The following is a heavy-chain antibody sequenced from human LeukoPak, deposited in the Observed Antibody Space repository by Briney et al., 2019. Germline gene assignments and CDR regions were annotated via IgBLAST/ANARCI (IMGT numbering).Heavy chain of an antibody. J-gene: IGHJ4*02. CDR2: INAGNGNT. Sequence: ASVKVSCKASGYTFTSYSMHWVRQAPGQRLEWMGWINAGNGNTKYSQEFQGRVTFTRDTSASTAYMELSSLRPEDMAVYYCARENPYYDYVWGTYRYNYFDYWGQGTLVTVSS. CDR3: ARENPYYDYVWGTYRYNYFDY. D-gene: IGHD3-16*02. V-gene: IGHV1-3*03. CDR1: GYTFTSYS.